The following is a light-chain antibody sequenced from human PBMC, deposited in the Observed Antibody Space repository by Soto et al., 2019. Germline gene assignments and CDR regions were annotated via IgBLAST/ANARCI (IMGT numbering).Light chain of an antibody. CDR1: QNIERW. CDR2: DVS. Sequence: DIQMTQSPSTLSASVGDRVTITCRASQNIERWLAWYQQKPGKAPKLLLYDVSSLESGVPSRFSGSGSGTEFTLTISSLQPDDFATYYCQQYNSYTPRTFGQGTKVDIK. CDR3: QQYNSYTPRT. V-gene: IGKV1-5*01. J-gene: IGKJ1*01.